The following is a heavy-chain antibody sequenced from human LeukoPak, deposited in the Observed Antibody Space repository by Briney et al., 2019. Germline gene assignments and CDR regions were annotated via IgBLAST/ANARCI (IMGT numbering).Heavy chain of an antibody. CDR1: GFTFSNYA. J-gene: IGHJ4*02. D-gene: IGHD5-18*01. CDR2: VSFHGTDK. Sequence: GGSLRLSCAASGFTFSNYAMHWVRQAPGKGLDWVAVVSFHGTDKFYADSVKGRFTISRDNSKNTLYLQMNSLIPEDTAVYYCARAGYSYAPSFDYWGQGTLVTVSS. CDR3: ARAGYSYAPSFDY. V-gene: IGHV3-30*04.